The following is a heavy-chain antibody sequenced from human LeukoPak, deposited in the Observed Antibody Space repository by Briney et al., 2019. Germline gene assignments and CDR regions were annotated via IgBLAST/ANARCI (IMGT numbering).Heavy chain of an antibody. CDR2: IKRKGDGGTA. J-gene: IGHJ4*02. D-gene: IGHD1-26*01. V-gene: IGHV3-15*01. Sequence: PGGSLRLSCAASGFTFSNAWMSWVRQAPGKGLEWVGRIKRKGDGGTADYAAPVKGRFTISRDDSKNTLYLQMNSLKTEDIAVYYRTTEIRGSYWGFDYWGQGTLVTVSS. CDR1: GFTFSNAW. CDR3: TTEIRGSYWGFDY.